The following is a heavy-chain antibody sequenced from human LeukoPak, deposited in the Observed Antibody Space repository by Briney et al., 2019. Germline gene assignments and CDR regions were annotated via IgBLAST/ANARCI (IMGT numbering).Heavy chain of an antibody. V-gene: IGHV3-30*02. J-gene: IGHJ4*02. CDR3: AKSYGDYPPYYFDY. D-gene: IGHD4-17*01. Sequence: PGGSLRLSCAASGFTFSSYSMNWVRQAPGKGLEWVAFIRYDGSNKYYADSVKGRFTISRDNSKNTLYLQMNSLRAEDTAVYYCAKSYGDYPPYYFDYWGQGTLVTVSS. CDR1: GFTFSSYS. CDR2: IRYDGSNK.